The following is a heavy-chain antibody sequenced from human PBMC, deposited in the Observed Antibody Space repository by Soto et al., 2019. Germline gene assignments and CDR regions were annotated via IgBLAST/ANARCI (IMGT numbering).Heavy chain of an antibody. J-gene: IGHJ3*02. D-gene: IGHD2-15*01. CDR3: ATAYVVLVAATMGAFDI. CDR1: GFTFSSYA. V-gene: IGHV3-30-3*01. CDR2: ISYDGSNK. Sequence: PGGSLRLSCAASGFTFSSYARHWVRQDPGKGLEWVAVISYDGSNKYYAYSVKSRFTISRDNSKNTLYLQMSSLRAKDTAVYYGATAYVVLVAATMGAFDIWGPGTMVTVSS.